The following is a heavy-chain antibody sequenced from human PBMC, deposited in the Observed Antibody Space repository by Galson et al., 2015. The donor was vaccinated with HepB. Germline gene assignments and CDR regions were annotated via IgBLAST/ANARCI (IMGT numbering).Heavy chain of an antibody. V-gene: IGHV3-7*05. J-gene: IGHJ3*02. CDR1: GFTFSSHY. CDR2: IQPDGRKQ. D-gene: IGHD3-22*01. Sequence: SLRLSCAASGFTFSSHYMSWVRQAPGKGLEWVANIQPDGRKQYYLDSVRGRFTISRDNAKNSLYLQMNGLRAEDTAVYYCARESVVNNRDDASDIWGQGTMVTVSS. CDR3: ARESVVNNRDDASDI.